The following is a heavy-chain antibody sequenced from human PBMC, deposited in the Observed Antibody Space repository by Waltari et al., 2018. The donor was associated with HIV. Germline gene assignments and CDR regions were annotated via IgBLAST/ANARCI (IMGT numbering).Heavy chain of an antibody. D-gene: IGHD6-19*01. Sequence: EVQLVESGGGLVQPGGSLRLSCAASGFTFSSYSMNWVRQAPGKGLEWVSYISSSSSTIYYADSVKGRFTISRDNAKNSLYLQMNSLRAEDTAVYYCARSIAVAVNWFDPWGQGTLVTVSS. CDR3: ARSIAVAVNWFDP. V-gene: IGHV3-48*04. CDR2: ISSSSSTI. CDR1: GFTFSSYS. J-gene: IGHJ5*02.